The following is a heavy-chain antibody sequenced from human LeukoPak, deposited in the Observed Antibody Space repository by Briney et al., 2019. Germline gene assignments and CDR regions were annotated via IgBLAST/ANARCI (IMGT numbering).Heavy chain of an antibody. CDR2: ISYDGSNK. CDR3: ANWPFRSTILDY. CDR1: GFTFSSYG. J-gene: IGHJ4*02. D-gene: IGHD2-2*01. Sequence: GGSLRLSCAASGFTFSSYGMHWVRQAPGKGLEWVAVISYDGSNKYYADSVKGRFTISRDNSKNTLYLQMNSLRAEDTAVYYCANWPFRSTILDYWGQGTLVTVS. V-gene: IGHV3-30*18.